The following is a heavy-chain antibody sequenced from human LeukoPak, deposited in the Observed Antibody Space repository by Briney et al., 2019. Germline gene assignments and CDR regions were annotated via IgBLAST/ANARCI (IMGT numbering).Heavy chain of an antibody. V-gene: IGHV3-23*01. CDR3: AKLLRGTVVPYYDY. CDR1: GITFITSA. J-gene: IGHJ4*02. CDR2: ISGSGGST. D-gene: IGHD3-10*01. Sequence: GGSLRLSCAASGITFITSAVSWVRQAPGKGLEWVSAISGSGGSTYYADSVKGRFTISRDNSKNTLHLQMNSLRVEDTAVYYCAKLLRGTVVPYYDYWGQGTLVIVSS.